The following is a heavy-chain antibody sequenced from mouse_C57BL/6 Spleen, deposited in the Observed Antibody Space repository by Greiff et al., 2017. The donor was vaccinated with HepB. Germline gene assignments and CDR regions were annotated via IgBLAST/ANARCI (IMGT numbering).Heavy chain of an antibody. V-gene: IGHV2-5*01. CDR3: AKNYYGSSVLDY. D-gene: IGHD1-1*01. Sequence: VKLMESGPGLVQPSQSLSITCTVSGFSLTSYGVHWVRQSPGKGLEWLGVIWRGGSTDYNAAFMSRLSITKDNSKSQVFFKMNSLQADDTAIYYCAKNYYGSSVLDYWGQGTTLTVSS. J-gene: IGHJ2*01. CDR1: GFSLTSYG. CDR2: IWRGGST.